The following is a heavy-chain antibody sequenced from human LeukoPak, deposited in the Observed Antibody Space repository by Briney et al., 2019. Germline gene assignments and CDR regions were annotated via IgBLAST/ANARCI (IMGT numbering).Heavy chain of an antibody. J-gene: IGHJ4*02. CDR1: GFIFSNVW. D-gene: IGHD4-23*01. Sequence: GGSLRLSCAASGFIFSNVWMSWVRQTPGKGLEWVGRIISKTDGGTIDYAAPVKGRFTISRDDSKNTLYLQMNSLKTEDTAVYYCTTASYGGPDCWGQGTLVTVS. CDR3: TTASYGGPDC. V-gene: IGHV3-15*07. CDR2: IISKTDGGTI.